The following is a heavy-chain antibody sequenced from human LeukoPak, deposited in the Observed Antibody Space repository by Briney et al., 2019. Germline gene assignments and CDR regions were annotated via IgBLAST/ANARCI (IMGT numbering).Heavy chain of an antibody. CDR2: MSPNSGDT. J-gene: IGHJ4*02. D-gene: IGHD7-27*01. V-gene: IGHV1-8*01. Sequence: ASVKVSCKASGYTFTSYDFNWVRQAAGQRPEWMGWMSPNSGDTGYAQKFQDRVTMTRNTSISTAYMELSSLRSDDTAVYYCARGPPNWGYDYWGPGTLVTVSS. CDR1: GYTFTSYD. CDR3: ARGPPNWGYDY.